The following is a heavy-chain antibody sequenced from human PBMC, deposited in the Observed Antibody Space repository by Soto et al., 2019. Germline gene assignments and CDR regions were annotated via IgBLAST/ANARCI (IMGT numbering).Heavy chain of an antibody. D-gene: IGHD3-22*01. CDR1: GFTFSSYA. CDR3: ARGRPHYYDSSGYIAIDY. CDR2: ISYDGSNK. J-gene: IGHJ4*02. V-gene: IGHV3-30-3*01. Sequence: GGSLRLSCAASGFTFSSYAMHWVRQAPGKGLEWVAVISYDGSNKYYADSVKGRFTISRDNSKNTLYLQMNSLRAEDTAVYYCARGRPHYYDSSGYIAIDYWGQGTLVTVSS.